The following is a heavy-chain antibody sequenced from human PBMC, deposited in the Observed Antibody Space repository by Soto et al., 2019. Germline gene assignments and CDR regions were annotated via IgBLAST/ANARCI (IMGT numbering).Heavy chain of an antibody. CDR1: GFTFDDYG. CDR2: VNWNGGST. CDR3: ARIAVAGSNYYYYYMDV. J-gene: IGHJ6*03. V-gene: IGHV3-20*01. D-gene: IGHD6-19*01. Sequence: GESLKISCAASGFTFDDYGMSWVRQAPGKGLEWVSGVNWNGGSTGYADSVKGRFTISRDNAKNSLYLQMNSLRAEDTALYHCARIAVAGSNYYYYYMDVWGKVTTVTVSS.